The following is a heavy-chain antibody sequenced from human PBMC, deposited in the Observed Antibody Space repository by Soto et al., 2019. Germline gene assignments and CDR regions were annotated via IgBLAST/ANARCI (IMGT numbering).Heavy chain of an antibody. D-gene: IGHD2-2*01. CDR3: ASLVPAVARFDT. V-gene: IGHV1-69*12. J-gene: IGHJ5*02. Sequence: HVQLVQSGAEVKKPGSSVKVSCKASGGTFSSYAISWVRQAPGQGLEWMGGIIPICGTANYARKFQGRVTITADETTSTTYIELSSLRAEDTAVYYCASLVPAVARFDTWGEGTLVTVSS. CDR1: GGTFSSYA. CDR2: IIPICGTA.